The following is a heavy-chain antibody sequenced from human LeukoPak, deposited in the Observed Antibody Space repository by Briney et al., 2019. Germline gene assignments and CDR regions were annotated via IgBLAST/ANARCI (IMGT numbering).Heavy chain of an antibody. Sequence: PSETLSLTCSVPGGSIDSYSWSWIRQPAGKGLEWIGGMFISGSANHNHSLKSRVALSVDTSKNQFSLQLSSMTAADTAVYYCARERASVESQFYFDYWGQGALVTVSS. CDR3: ARERASVESQFYFDY. J-gene: IGHJ4*02. D-gene: IGHD2-21*01. CDR1: GGSIDSYS. CDR2: MFISGSA. V-gene: IGHV4-4*07.